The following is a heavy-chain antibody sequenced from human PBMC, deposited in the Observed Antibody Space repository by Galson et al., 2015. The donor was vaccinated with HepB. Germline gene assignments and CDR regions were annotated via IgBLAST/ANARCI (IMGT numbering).Heavy chain of an antibody. J-gene: IGHJ4*02. CDR2: IWHDGSNK. V-gene: IGHV3-33*08. D-gene: IGHD2-8*01. Sequence: SLRLSCAASGFTFSNYGMHWVRQAPGKGLEWVAVIWHDGSNKYYVDSVKGRFTISRDNSKNTLYLQMNSLRAEDTAVYYCAANFDFWGQGTLVTVSS. CDR1: GFTFSNYG. CDR3: AANFDF.